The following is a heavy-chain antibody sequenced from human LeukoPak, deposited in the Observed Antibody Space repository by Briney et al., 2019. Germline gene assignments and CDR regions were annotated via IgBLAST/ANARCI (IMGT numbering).Heavy chain of an antibody. CDR1: GGSISSYY. Sequence: SETLSLTCTVSGGSISSYYWSWIRQPAGKGLEWIGRIYTSGSTNYNPSLKSRVTMSVDTSKNQFSLKLSSVTAADTAVYYCARESGSYADYYYYYMDVWGKGTTVTVSS. J-gene: IGHJ6*03. V-gene: IGHV4-4*07. CDR3: ARESGSYADYYYYYMDV. D-gene: IGHD1-26*01. CDR2: IYTSGST.